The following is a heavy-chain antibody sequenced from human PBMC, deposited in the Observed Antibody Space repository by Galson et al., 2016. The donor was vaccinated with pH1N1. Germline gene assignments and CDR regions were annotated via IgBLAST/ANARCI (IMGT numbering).Heavy chain of an antibody. CDR1: GFTVSDNY. D-gene: IGHD2-15*01. Sequence: SLRLSCAVSGFTVSDNYMNWVRQAPGKGLEWVSIIYRGGNTYYTDSVKGRFTISRDNSKNTVSLQMNSLRVEDTGLYYCARVMGSGWPEYFQDWGQGTLVTVSS. CDR2: IYRGGNT. J-gene: IGHJ1*01. V-gene: IGHV3-53*01. CDR3: ARVMGSGWPEYFQD.